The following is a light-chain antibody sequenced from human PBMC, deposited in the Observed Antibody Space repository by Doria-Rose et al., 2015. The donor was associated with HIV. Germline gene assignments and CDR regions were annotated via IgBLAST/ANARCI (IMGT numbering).Light chain of an antibody. CDR1: QSVSSN. Sequence: SPATLSLSPGERATLSCRASQSVSSNLAWCQQKPGQAPRLLIYDASNRATGIPAKFSGSGSGTDFTLTISSLEPEDFAVYFCRQRSNWPPIFAFGPGTKVDI. V-gene: IGKV3-11*01. CDR3: RQRSNWPPIFA. J-gene: IGKJ3*01. CDR2: DAS.